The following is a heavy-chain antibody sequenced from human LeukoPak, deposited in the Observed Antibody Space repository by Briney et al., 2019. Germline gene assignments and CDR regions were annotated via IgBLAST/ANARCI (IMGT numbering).Heavy chain of an antibody. V-gene: IGHV3-7*01. CDR3: ARGQGII. CDR1: GVTFSSYW. J-gene: IGHJ3*02. Sequence: GGSLRLSCAASGVTFSSYWMSWVRQAPGKGLEWVANIKEDGSEKYYVDSVKGRFTISRDNAKTSVYLQMNSLRAEDTAVYYCARGQGIIWGQGTMVTVSS. D-gene: IGHD3-10*01. CDR2: IKEDGSEK.